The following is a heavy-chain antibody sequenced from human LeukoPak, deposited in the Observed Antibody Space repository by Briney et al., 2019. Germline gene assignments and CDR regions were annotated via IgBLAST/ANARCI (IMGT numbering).Heavy chain of an antibody. V-gene: IGHV3-23*01. CDR3: ARTRDYDILTGYYTLFDC. Sequence: GGSLRLSCAASGFTFSTYAMSWVRQAPGKGLEWVSTISVSAVSTFYADSVKGRFTISRDNSKNTLYLQMNSLRTEDTAVYYCARTRDYDILTGYYTLFDCWGQGTLVTVSS. CDR2: ISVSAVST. CDR1: GFTFSTYA. J-gene: IGHJ4*02. D-gene: IGHD3-9*01.